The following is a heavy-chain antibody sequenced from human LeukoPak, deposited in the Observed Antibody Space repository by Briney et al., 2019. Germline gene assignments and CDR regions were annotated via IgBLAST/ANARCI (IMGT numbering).Heavy chain of an antibody. CDR3: TNSDDYGDY. Sequence: GGSPRLSCAASGFIFGDYAMHWVRQAPGKGLEWVAAIAFDDTDRYYIDSVKGRFTISRDDSKNTLYLHMTSLRAEDTAVYYCTNSDDYGDYWGQRTLVTVSS. CDR2: IAFDDTDR. V-gene: IGHV3-30*04. J-gene: IGHJ4*02. CDR1: GFIFGDYA.